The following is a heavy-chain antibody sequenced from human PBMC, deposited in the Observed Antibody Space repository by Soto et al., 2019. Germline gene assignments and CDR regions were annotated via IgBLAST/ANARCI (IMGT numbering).Heavy chain of an antibody. CDR1: GYTFTRYG. J-gene: IGHJ4*02. CDR2: ISADSGNT. D-gene: IGHD6-19*01. Sequence: QVQLVQSGSEVKEPGASVKVSCKASGYTFTRYGISWVRQAPGQGLEWMGWISADSGNTNYAQKRQGRVTTTTDTSTSTGYMELRSLRSDDTAVYYCASSGWLDLYYFDYWGQGTLVTVSS. V-gene: IGHV1-18*04. CDR3: ASSGWLDLYYFDY.